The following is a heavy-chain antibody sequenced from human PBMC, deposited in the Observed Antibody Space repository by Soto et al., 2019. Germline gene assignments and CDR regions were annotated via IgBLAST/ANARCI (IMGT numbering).Heavy chain of an antibody. CDR1: GGSISTTSYY. CDR2: VYYRGST. Sequence: QLQLQESGPGLVKPSETLSLTCNVSGGSISTTSYYWGWVRQPPGKGLEYIGNVYYRGSTDYSPSFKSRITMPVHVSTTPFSVNLRSVTAASTAVYYCARIDSRGALDSWGQGVLVTVSS. D-gene: IGHD3-22*01. V-gene: IGHV4-39*02. CDR3: ARIDSRGALDS. J-gene: IGHJ4*02.